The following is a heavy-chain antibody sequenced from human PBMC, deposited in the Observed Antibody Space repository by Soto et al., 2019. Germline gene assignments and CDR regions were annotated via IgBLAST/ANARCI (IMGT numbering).Heavy chain of an antibody. CDR2: IYHSGST. J-gene: IGHJ4*02. D-gene: IGHD1-26*01. CDR1: GGSISSNNW. Sequence: SETLSLTCAVSGGSISSNNWWTWVRQPPGKGLEWIGEIYHSGSTNYNPSLNSRVTISVEKSKNQFSLKLSSVTAADTAVYYCAREARAGATKGSCDYWGQGTLVTVSS. CDR3: AREARAGATKGSCDY. V-gene: IGHV4-4*02.